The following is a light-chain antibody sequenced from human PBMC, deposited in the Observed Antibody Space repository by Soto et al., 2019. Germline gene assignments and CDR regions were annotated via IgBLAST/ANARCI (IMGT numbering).Light chain of an antibody. Sequence: DIQMTQSPSSLSASVGDTVNITCRSSQDVGRWLSWYQQKPGKAPKILIFAASSLQSGVPSRFSGSGSGTDFTLTITSLQSEDFATYYCQHAKSFPVTFGQGTRLEIK. CDR3: QHAKSFPVT. CDR1: QDVGRW. CDR2: AAS. J-gene: IGKJ5*01. V-gene: IGKV1D-12*01.